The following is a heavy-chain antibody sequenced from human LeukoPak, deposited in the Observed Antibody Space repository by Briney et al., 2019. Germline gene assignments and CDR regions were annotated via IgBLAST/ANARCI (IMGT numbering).Heavy chain of an antibody. D-gene: IGHD3-22*01. V-gene: IGHV1-18*01. CDR3: AKEIYGRSGYTLDY. J-gene: IGHJ4*02. CDR1: GYTFTTSR. CDR2: ISAYNGNT. Sequence: ASVKVSCKASGYTFTTSRINWVRQAPGQGLELMGWISAYNGNTNYAQKFQGRVTMTTDASTNTAYMDLRSLTSDDTATYYCAKEIYGRSGYTLDYWGQGALVTVSS.